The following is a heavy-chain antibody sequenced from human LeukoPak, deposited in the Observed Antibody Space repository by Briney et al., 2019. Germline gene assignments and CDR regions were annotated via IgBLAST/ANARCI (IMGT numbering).Heavy chain of an antibody. CDR1: GFTFSSYE. Sequence: PGGSLRLSCAASGFTFSSYEMNWVRQAPGKGLEWVSYISSSGSTIYYADSVKGRFTISRDNAKNSLYLQMNSLRAEDTAVYYCARTNYYDSSGYFRGFDYWGQGTLVTVSS. CDR3: ARTNYYDSSGYFRGFDY. J-gene: IGHJ4*02. D-gene: IGHD3-22*01. V-gene: IGHV3-48*03. CDR2: ISSSGSTI.